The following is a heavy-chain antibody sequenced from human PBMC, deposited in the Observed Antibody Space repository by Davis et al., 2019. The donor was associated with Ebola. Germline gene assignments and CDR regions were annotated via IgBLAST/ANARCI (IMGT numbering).Heavy chain of an antibody. CDR2: IKQDGSEK. Sequence: PGGSLRLSCAASGFTFSTYWMSWVRQAPGKGLEWVANIKQDGSEKYYVDSVKGRFTISRDNAKKSLDLQMNRLRAEDTAVYYCARGGSGWGIDYWGQGTLVTVSS. CDR1: GFTFSTYW. V-gene: IGHV3-7*03. CDR3: ARGGSGWGIDY. J-gene: IGHJ4*02. D-gene: IGHD6-19*01.